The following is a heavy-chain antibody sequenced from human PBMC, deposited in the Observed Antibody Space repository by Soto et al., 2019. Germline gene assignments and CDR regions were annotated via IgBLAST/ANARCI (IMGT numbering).Heavy chain of an antibody. CDR3: ARGVQLWSHYFDY. CDR1: GGSISSYY. CDR2: IYYSGST. V-gene: IGHV4-59*01. Sequence: KTSETLSLTCTVSGGSISSYYWSWIRQPPGKGLEWIGYIYYSGSTNYNPSLKSRVTISVDTSKNQFSLKLSSVTAADTAVYYCARGVQLWSHYFDYWGQGTLVTVSS. J-gene: IGHJ4*02. D-gene: IGHD5-18*01.